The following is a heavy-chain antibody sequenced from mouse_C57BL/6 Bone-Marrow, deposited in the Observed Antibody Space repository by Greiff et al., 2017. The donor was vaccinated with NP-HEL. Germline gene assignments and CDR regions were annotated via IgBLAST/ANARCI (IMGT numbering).Heavy chain of an antibody. CDR2: IRSKSNNYAT. V-gene: IGHV10-1*01. Sequence: GGGLVQPKGSLKLSCAASGFSFNTYAMNWVRQAPGKGLEWVARIRSKSNNYATYYADSVKDRFTISRDDSESMLYLQMNNLKTEDTAMYYCVRLLLGAMDYWGQGTSVTVSS. CDR1: GFSFNTYA. D-gene: IGHD1-1*02. J-gene: IGHJ4*01. CDR3: VRLLLGAMDY.